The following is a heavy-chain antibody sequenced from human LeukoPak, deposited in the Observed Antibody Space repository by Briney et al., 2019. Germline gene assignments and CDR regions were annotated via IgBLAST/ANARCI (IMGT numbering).Heavy chain of an antibody. V-gene: IGHV4-34*01. CDR3: ARGLNGELVPYYYYYYMDV. CDR2: INHSGST. D-gene: IGHD6-6*01. Sequence: PSETLSLTCAVYGGSFSGYYWSWIRQPPGKGLEWIGEINHSGSTNYNPSLKSRATISVDTSKNQFSLKLSSVTAADTAVYYCARGLNGELVPYYYYYYMDVWGEGTTVTVSS. CDR1: GGSFSGYY. J-gene: IGHJ6*03.